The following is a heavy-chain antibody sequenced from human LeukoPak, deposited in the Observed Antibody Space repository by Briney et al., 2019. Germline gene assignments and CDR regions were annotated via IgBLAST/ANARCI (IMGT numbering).Heavy chain of an antibody. CDR1: GASISSSSYY. CDR2: IYYSGYT. CDR3: ARDLFASSFYYNLDY. Sequence: SSETLSLTCTVSGASISSSSYYWAWIRQPPGKGLEWIGSIYYSGYTYYNPSLKSRVTISVDTSKNQFSLKLSSVTAADTAVYYCARDLFASSFYYNLDYWGQGTLVTVSS. J-gene: IGHJ4*02. V-gene: IGHV4-39*07. D-gene: IGHD3-22*01.